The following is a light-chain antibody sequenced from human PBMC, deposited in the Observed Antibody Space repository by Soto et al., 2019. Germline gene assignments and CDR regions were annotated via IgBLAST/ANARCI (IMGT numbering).Light chain of an antibody. CDR1: SSDVGGYNY. CDR3: SSYRSSGTLV. J-gene: IGLJ1*01. Sequence: QSALTQPASVSGSPGQSITLSCTGTSSDVGGYNYVSWYQQHPGKAPKLLIYDVSNWPSGVSNRFSGSKSGNTASLTISGLQAEDEADYYCSSYRSSGTLVFGTGTKLTVL. CDR2: DVS. V-gene: IGLV2-14*03.